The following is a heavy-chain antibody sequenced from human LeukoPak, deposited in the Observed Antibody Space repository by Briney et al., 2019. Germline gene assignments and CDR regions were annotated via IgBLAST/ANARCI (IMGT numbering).Heavy chain of an antibody. CDR1: GFTFRHYA. V-gene: IGHV3-30*15. CDR3: ARARNGTLKY. D-gene: IGHD1-26*01. Sequence: GGSLRLSCAASGFTFRHYAMHWVRQAPGKGLEWVAVISYDGSHQYSADSVKGRLSISRDNSRHTLYLQMSSLRPEDTAVYYCARARNGTLKYWGQGTLVIVSS. J-gene: IGHJ4*02. CDR2: ISYDGSHQ.